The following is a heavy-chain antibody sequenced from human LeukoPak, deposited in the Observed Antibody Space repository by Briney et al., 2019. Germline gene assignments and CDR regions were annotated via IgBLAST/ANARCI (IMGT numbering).Heavy chain of an antibody. CDR1: GYTFTSHG. Sequence: ASVKVSCKASGYTFTSHGISWVRRAPGQGLEWMGWISAYNGNTNYAQKLQGRVTMTTDTSTSTAYMELRSLRSDDTAVYYCARVYYDSSGYYYGGGFDYWGQGTLVTVSS. CDR3: ARVYYDSSGYYYGGGFDY. J-gene: IGHJ4*02. CDR2: ISAYNGNT. D-gene: IGHD3-22*01. V-gene: IGHV1-18*01.